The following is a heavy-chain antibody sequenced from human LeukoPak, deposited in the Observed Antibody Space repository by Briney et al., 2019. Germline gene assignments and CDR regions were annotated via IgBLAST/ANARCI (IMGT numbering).Heavy chain of an antibody. V-gene: IGHV4-39*01. Sequence: SETLSLTWTVSGGSISSSSYYWGWIRQPPGKGLEWIGSIYYSGSTYYNPSLKSRVTISVDTSKNQFSLKLSSVTAADTAVYYCVRHVVLRFLEWFHSGDYYYMDVWGKGTTVTVSS. CDR1: GGSISSSSYY. CDR2: IYYSGST. D-gene: IGHD3-3*01. J-gene: IGHJ6*03. CDR3: VRHVVLRFLEWFHSGDYYYMDV.